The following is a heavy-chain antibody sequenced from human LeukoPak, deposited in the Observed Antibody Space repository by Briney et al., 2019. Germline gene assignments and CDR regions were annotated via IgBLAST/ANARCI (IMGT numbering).Heavy chain of an antibody. D-gene: IGHD6-6*01. J-gene: IGHJ4*02. CDR3: ARPIASRSPFDY. Sequence: PSETLSLTCAVYGGSFSGYYWSWVRQPPGKGLEWIGEINHSGSTNYNPSLKSRITISVDTSKNQFSLKLNSVTVSDTAVYYCARPIASRSPFDYWGQGTLVTVSS. CDR2: INHSGST. CDR1: GGSFSGYY. V-gene: IGHV4-34*01.